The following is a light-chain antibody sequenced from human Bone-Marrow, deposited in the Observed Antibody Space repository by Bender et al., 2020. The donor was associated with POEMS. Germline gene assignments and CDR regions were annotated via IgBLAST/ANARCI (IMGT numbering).Light chain of an antibody. V-gene: IGLV2-23*02. Sequence: QSVLTQAASVSGSPGQSITISCTGTNRDIGSYNLVSWYQQYPGKAPKLIIYEVTERPSGVSNSFSGSKSGKTAALTISGLQEEDEADYYCCSYAGRSTRIFGLGTQLTVL. J-gene: IGLJ2*01. CDR2: EVT. CDR3: CSYAGRSTRI. CDR1: NRDIGSYNL.